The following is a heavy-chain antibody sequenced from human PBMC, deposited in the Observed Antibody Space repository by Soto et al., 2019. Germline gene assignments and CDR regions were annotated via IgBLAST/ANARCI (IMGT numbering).Heavy chain of an antibody. Sequence: GASVKVSCKVSGYVFTSYGISWVRQAPGQGLEWLGWISAYNGITNYAEKVQGRVTMTTDTSTSTGYMELRSLRSDDTAVYYCARDRWLGQYHGMDVWGQGTTVTVSS. CDR2: ISAYNGIT. CDR3: ARDRWLGQYHGMDV. V-gene: IGHV1-18*01. D-gene: IGHD6-19*01. J-gene: IGHJ6*02. CDR1: GYVFTSYG.